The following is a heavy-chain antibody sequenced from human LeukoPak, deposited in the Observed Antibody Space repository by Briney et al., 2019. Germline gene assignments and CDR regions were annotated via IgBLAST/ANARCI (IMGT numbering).Heavy chain of an antibody. Sequence: SETLSLTCSVSGGSISGCYWTWIRQPAGKGLEWIGRVYTSGSTHYNPSLKTRLTMSVDTSKNQFSLKLSSVTAADTAVYYCARGHRNARTGKNYWGQGTLVTVSS. D-gene: IGHD1-1*01. CDR1: GGSISGCY. J-gene: IGHJ4*02. CDR2: VYTSGST. CDR3: ARGHRNARTGKNY. V-gene: IGHV4-4*07.